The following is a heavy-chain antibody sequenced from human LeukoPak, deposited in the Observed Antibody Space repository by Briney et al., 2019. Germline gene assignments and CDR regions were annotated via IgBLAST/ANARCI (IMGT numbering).Heavy chain of an antibody. V-gene: IGHV3-23*01. Sequence: GGSLRLSCAASGFTFSSYAMSWVRQAPGKGLEWVSAISGSGGSTYYADSVKGRFTISRDNSENTLYLQMNSLRAEDTAVYYCAKDGMGSSGWYEVSYFDYWGQGTLVTVSS. CDR2: ISGSGGST. D-gene: IGHD6-19*01. CDR3: AKDGMGSSGWYEVSYFDY. J-gene: IGHJ4*02. CDR1: GFTFSSYA.